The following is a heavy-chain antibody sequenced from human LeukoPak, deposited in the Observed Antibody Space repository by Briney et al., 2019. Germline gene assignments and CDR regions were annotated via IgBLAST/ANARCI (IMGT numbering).Heavy chain of an antibody. CDR1: GFIFSDYY. V-gene: IGHV3-11*01. J-gene: IGHJ3*02. D-gene: IGHD1-14*01. CDR2: ISSSGSTI. Sequence: GGSLRLSCAASGFIFSDYYMNWIRQAPGKGLEWVPYISSSGSTIYNADSVKGRFTVSRDNAKNSLYLQMNSLRAEDTAVYYCARGGYKVAFDIWGQGTMVTVSS. CDR3: ARGGYKVAFDI.